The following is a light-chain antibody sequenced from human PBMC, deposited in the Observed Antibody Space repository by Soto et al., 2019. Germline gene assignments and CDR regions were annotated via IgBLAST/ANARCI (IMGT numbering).Light chain of an antibody. CDR1: QSISIW. CDR3: HQYNGYSSWT. Sequence: DIEMTQSPSTLSASVGDRVTISCRASQSISIWLAWYQQKPGKAPKVLIWDASSLQRGVPSRYSGSGSGTDFTLTISSLQADDFATYCCHQYNGYSSWTFGQGTKVEIK. V-gene: IGKV1-5*01. CDR2: DAS. J-gene: IGKJ1*01.